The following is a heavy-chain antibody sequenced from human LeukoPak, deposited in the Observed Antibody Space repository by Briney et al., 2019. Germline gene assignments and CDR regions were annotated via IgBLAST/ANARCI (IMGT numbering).Heavy chain of an antibody. V-gene: IGHV3-30*18. CDR2: ISYDGSNK. D-gene: IGHD4-17*01. CDR3: AKDEDYGDYVLSY. Sequence: PGTSLRLSCAVSGFTFSDYGMHWVRQAPGKGLEWVAVISYDGSNKYSADSVKGRFTISRDNSKNTLYLQMNSLRAEDTAVYYCAKDEDYGDYVLSYWGQGTLVTVSS. J-gene: IGHJ4*02. CDR1: GFTFSDYG.